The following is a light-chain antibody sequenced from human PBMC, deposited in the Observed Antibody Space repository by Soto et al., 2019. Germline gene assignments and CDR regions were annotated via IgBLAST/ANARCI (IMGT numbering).Light chain of an antibody. J-gene: IGKJ5*01. CDR1: QSVSSN. Sequence: IVMTQSPATLSVSPGERATLSCRASQSVSSNLAWYQQKPGQAPRLLIYGASTRATGIPARFSGSGSGTEFTLTISSLQSEDFAVYYCQQYNNWPPIPFGQGGRLAVK. CDR3: QQYNNWPPIP. V-gene: IGKV3-15*01. CDR2: GAS.